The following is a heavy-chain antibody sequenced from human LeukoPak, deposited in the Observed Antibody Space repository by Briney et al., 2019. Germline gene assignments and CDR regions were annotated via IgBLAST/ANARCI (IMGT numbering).Heavy chain of an antibody. Sequence: GGSLRLSCAASGFTFSRYNMNWVRQAPGKGLEWVSSISRTGNYIYYADSVKGLFTISRDNAQNSLFLQMNSLRVEDTAVYYCARVLETDCSGGSCYSGLDYWGQGTLVTVSS. D-gene: IGHD2-15*01. CDR3: ARVLETDCSGGSCYSGLDY. CDR1: GFTFSRYN. V-gene: IGHV3-21*01. CDR2: ISRTGNYI. J-gene: IGHJ4*02.